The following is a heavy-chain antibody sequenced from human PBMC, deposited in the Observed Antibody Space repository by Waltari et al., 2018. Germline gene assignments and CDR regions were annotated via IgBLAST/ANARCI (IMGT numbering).Heavy chain of an antibody. J-gene: IGHJ4*02. Sequence: EVQLVASGGGLVKAGGSLRRSCAAFGIPFSPYSMNWVRQAPGKGLEWVSSISSSSLYMSYADSVKGRVTISRDNAKNSLYLQMNSLRVEDTAVYYCARSSTTVTTFGWGQGTLVTVSS. CDR3: ARSSTTVTTFG. D-gene: IGHD4-17*01. CDR1: GIPFSPYS. CDR2: ISSSSLYM. V-gene: IGHV3-21*01.